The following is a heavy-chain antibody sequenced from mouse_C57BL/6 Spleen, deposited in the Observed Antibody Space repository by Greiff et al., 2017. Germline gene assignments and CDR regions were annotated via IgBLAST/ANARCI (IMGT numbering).Heavy chain of an antibody. D-gene: IGHD2-3*01. CDR1: GYSITSGYY. CDR2: ISYDGSN. CDR3: ASGYYLWFAY. V-gene: IGHV3-6*01. J-gene: IGHJ3*01. Sequence: EVQLQESGPGLVKPSQSLSLTCSVTGYSITSGYYWNWIRQFPGNKLEWMGYISYDGSNNYNPSLKNRISITRDTSKNQFFLKLNSVTTEDTATYYCASGYYLWFAYWGQGTLVTVSA.